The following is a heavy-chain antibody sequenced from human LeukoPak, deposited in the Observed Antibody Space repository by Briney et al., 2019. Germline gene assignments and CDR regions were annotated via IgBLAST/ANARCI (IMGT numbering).Heavy chain of an antibody. D-gene: IGHD3-22*01. J-gene: IGHJ4*02. CDR2: IYYSGNT. CDR3: AKTYYYDPFDF. V-gene: IGHV4-39*01. CDR1: GGSTSNSGYY. Sequence: SETLSLTCTVSGGSTSNSGYYWGWIRQPPGKGLEWIGNIYYSGNTYYNPSLKSRVTISVDTSKNQFSLKLSSVTAADTAVYYCAKTYYYDPFDFWGQGTLVTVSS.